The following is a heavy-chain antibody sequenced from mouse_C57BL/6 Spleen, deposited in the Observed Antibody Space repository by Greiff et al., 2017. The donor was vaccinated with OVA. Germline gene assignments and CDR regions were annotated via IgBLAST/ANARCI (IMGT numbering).Heavy chain of an antibody. J-gene: IGHJ1*03. Sequence: QVQLQQPGAELVRPGSSVKLSCKASGYTFTSYWMHWVKQRPIQGLEWIGNIDPSDSETHYNQKFKDKATLTVDKSSSTAYMQLSSLTSEDSAVYYCARNYGSGYFDVWGTGTTVTVSS. CDR3: ARNYGSGYFDV. V-gene: IGHV1-52*01. CDR2: IDPSDSET. D-gene: IGHD1-1*01. CDR1: GYTFTSYW.